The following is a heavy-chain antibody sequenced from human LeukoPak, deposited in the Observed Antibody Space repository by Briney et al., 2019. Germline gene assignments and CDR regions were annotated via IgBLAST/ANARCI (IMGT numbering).Heavy chain of an antibody. V-gene: IGHV4-39*07. CDR3: ARDRNNWFDP. Sequence: PSETLSLTCTVSGGSISTSTYYWGWIRQPPGKGLEWIGSIYYSGSPYYNPSLKSRVTISVDTSNNQFSLKLSSVTAADTAVYYCARDRNNWFDPWGQGTLVTVSS. CDR2: IYYSGSP. CDR1: GGSISTSTYY. J-gene: IGHJ5*02.